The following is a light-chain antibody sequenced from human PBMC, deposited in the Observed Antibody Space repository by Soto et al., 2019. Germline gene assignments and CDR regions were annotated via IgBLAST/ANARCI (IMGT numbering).Light chain of an antibody. CDR3: SLYPGGSTLIL. CDR1: SSDVGGYNY. J-gene: IGLJ1*01. V-gene: IGLV2-14*01. CDR2: DVS. Sequence: QSVLTQPASVSGCPGQSITSSCTGASSDVGGYNYVSWYQQHPGKAPKLMIYDVSNRPSGVSNRFSGSKSGNTASLTISGLEAEDEHYYYGSLYPGGSTLILFGNGSKVPV.